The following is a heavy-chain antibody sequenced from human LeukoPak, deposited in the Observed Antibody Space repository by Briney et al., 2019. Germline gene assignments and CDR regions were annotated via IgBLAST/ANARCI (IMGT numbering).Heavy chain of an antibody. Sequence: GGSLRLSCVAPGFTFSSNGMHWVRQAPGQGLEWVTFIQYDGSKKYYADSVKGRFTIYRDNSKNTLYLEMNSLRAEDTAVYYCAKDIGXYYDYWGQXILVTVS. D-gene: IGHD3-10*01. CDR3: AKDIGXYYDY. V-gene: IGHV3-30*02. CDR1: GFTFSSNG. CDR2: IQYDGSKK. J-gene: IGHJ4*02.